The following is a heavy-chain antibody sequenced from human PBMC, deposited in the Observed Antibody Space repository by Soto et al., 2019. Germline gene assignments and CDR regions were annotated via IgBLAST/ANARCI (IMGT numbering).Heavy chain of an antibody. J-gene: IGHJ6*02. CDR1: GFTFSSYW. D-gene: IGHD3-16*02. CDR3: ARVSGITFGGVIVIRNGMDV. CDR2: INSDGSST. Sequence: GGSLRLSCAASGFTFSSYWMHWVRQAPGKGLVWVSRINSDGSSTSYADSVKGRFTISRDNSKNTLYLQMNSLRAEDTAVYYCARVSGITFGGVIVIRNGMDVWGQGTTVTVSS. V-gene: IGHV3-74*01.